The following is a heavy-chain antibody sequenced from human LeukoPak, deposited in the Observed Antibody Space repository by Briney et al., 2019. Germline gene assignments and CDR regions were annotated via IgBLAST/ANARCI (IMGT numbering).Heavy chain of an antibody. V-gene: IGHV4-4*07. D-gene: IGHD2-2*01. Sequence: SETLSLTCAVYGGSISSYYWSWIRQPAGKGLEWIGRIYTSGSTNYNPSLKSRVTMSVDTSKNQFSLKLSSVTAADTAVYYCAREPLGYCSSTSCYAFDIWGQGTMVTVSS. CDR3: AREPLGYCSSTSCYAFDI. CDR1: GGSISSYY. CDR2: IYTSGST. J-gene: IGHJ3*02.